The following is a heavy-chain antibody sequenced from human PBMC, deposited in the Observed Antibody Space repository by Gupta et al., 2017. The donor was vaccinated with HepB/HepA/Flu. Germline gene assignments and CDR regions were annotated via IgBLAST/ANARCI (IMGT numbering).Heavy chain of an antibody. D-gene: IGHD4-17*01. J-gene: IGHJ4*02. CDR3: ARGVYGDHPYDFDN. CDR2: IFHTGTT. CDR1: GDSLSGNKW. V-gene: IGHV4-4*02. Sequence: QVRLQESCPGLVKPSATLSLTCTLPGDSLSGNKWWSWVGQSPGKGLEWLGEIFHTGTTEYNPSLESQVSISVDKSKNQFSLTVKSVTAADTAVYYCARGVYGDHPYDFDNWGQGTRVTVSS.